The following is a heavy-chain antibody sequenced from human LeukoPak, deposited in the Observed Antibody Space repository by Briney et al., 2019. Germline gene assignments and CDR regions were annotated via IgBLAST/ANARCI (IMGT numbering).Heavy chain of an antibody. CDR2: ISGSGGST. J-gene: IGHJ4*02. Sequence: GGSLRLSSAASGFTFSTYAMSWVRQAPGKGLEWVSGISGSGGSTYYADSVKGRFTISRDNSKNTLYLQMNSLRAEDTAVYYCTKGDILTGYYDPYYFDYWGPGTLVTVSS. V-gene: IGHV3-23*01. CDR3: TKGDILTGYYDPYYFDY. CDR1: GFTFSTYA. D-gene: IGHD3-9*01.